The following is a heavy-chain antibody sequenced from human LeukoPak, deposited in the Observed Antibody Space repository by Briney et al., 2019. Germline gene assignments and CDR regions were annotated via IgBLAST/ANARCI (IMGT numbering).Heavy chain of an antibody. V-gene: IGHV1-8*01. CDR3: AREMGATTQYNWFDP. CDR2: MNPNSGNT. CDR1: GYTFTSYD. J-gene: IGHJ5*02. Sequence: GASVKVSCKASGYTFTSYDINWVRQATGQGLEWMGWMNPNSGNTGYAQKFQGRVTMTRNTSISTAYMELSSLRSKDTAVYYCAREMGATTQYNWFDPWGQGTLVTVSS. D-gene: IGHD1-26*01.